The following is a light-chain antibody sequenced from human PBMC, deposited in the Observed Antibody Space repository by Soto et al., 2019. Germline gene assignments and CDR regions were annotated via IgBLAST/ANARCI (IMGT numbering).Light chain of an antibody. CDR2: GNS. CDR3: QSYDSSLGYV. Sequence: QPVLTQPPSVSGAPGQRVTISCTGSSSNIGAGYDVHWYQQLPGRAPKLLIYGNSNRPSGVPDRFSGSKSGTSASLAITGLQAEDEADYYCQSYDSSLGYVFGTGTK. J-gene: IGLJ1*01. V-gene: IGLV1-40*01. CDR1: SSNIGAGYD.